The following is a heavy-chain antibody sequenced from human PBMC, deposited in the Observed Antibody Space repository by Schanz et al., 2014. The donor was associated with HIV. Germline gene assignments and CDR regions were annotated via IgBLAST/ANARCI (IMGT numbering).Heavy chain of an antibody. J-gene: IGHJ6*02. CDR3: ARDLMFTTPLLGMDV. CDR2: INPNSGGT. CDR1: GYTFTSYG. D-gene: IGHD3-16*01. Sequence: QVQLVQSGAEVKKPGSSVKVSCKASGYTFTSYGISWVRQAPGQGLEWMGWINPNSGGTNYAQKFQGRVTMTRDTSISTAYMELTRLRYDDTAVYYCARDLMFTTPLLGMDVWGQGTTVTVSS. V-gene: IGHV1-2*02.